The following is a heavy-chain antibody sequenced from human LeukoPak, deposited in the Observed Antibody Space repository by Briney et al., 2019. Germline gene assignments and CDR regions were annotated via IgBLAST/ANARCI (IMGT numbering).Heavy chain of an antibody. D-gene: IGHD2-15*01. Sequence: SETLSLTCAVYGGSFSGYYWIWIRQPPGKGLEWIGEINHSVSTHINPSLKSRVTISVDTSKNQFSLKLSSVTAADTAVYYCARVHCSGGGCYSSPLRYYYYYYMDVWGKGTTVTVSS. J-gene: IGHJ6*03. CDR1: GGSFSGYY. CDR3: ARVHCSGGGCYSSPLRYYYYYYMDV. CDR2: INHSVST. V-gene: IGHV4-34*01.